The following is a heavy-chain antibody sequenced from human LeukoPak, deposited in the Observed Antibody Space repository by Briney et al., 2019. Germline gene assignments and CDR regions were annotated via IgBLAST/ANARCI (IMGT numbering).Heavy chain of an antibody. CDR2: IYHGGST. V-gene: IGHV4-38-2*01. Sequence: SETLSLTCPVSGYSISSGYYWGWIRQPPGKGLEWFGSIYHGGSTYYNPSLKSRVTISVDTSKNQFSLKLSSVTAADTAVYYCASFDTAMVTLFDYWGQGTLVTVSS. J-gene: IGHJ4*02. CDR3: ASFDTAMVTLFDY. D-gene: IGHD5-18*01. CDR1: GYSISSGYY.